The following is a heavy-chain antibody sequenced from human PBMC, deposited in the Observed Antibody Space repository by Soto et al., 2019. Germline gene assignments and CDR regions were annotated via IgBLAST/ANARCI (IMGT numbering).Heavy chain of an antibody. J-gene: IGHJ4*02. Sequence: GGSLRLSCAASGFTFSSYWMHWVRQAPGKGLVWVSRINSDGSSTSYADSVKGRFTISRGNAKNTLYLQMNSLRAEDTAVYYCARGNWYGDYDYWGQGTLVTVSS. D-gene: IGHD4-17*01. CDR1: GFTFSSYW. CDR3: ARGNWYGDYDY. V-gene: IGHV3-74*01. CDR2: INSDGSST.